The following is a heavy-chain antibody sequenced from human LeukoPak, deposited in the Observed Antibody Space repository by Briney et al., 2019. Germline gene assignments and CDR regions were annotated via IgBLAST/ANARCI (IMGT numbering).Heavy chain of an antibody. V-gene: IGHV3-74*01. CDR2: ISPTGSTT. CDR3: ARGPSSNWSGLDF. D-gene: IGHD6-13*01. Sequence: GGSLRLSCAASGFSFSGHWMHWARQLPGKRLVWVSRISPTGSTTSYADSVKGRFTASRDNAKNTLYLQVNNLRAEDTAVYYCARGPSSNWSGLDFWGQGTLLTVSS. J-gene: IGHJ4*02. CDR1: GFSFSGHW.